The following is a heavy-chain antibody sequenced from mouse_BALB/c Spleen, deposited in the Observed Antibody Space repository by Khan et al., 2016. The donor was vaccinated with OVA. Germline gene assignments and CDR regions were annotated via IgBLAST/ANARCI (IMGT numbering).Heavy chain of an antibody. D-gene: IGHD2-3*01. Sequence: QVQLKQSGPGLVAPSQSLSITCTISGFSLTNYGVHWVRQPPGKGLEWLAVIWSDGSTPYNSALKSRLTITKDNPKSQVFLKMNSLQTDDTHIYFWARQPDDRYSVMDCWGQGTSVTVSS. V-gene: IGHV2-6-1*01. CDR2: IWSDGST. CDR3: ARQPDDRYSVMDC. CDR1: GFSLTNYG. J-gene: IGHJ4*01.